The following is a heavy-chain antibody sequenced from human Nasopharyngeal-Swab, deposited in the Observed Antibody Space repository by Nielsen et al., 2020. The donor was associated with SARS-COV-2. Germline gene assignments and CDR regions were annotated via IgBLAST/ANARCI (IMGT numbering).Heavy chain of an antibody. J-gene: IGHJ6*02. CDR2: IYTSGST. CDR3: ARDWMIAVAGYYYYYGMDV. Sequence: LRLSCTVSGGSISSGSYYWSWIRQPAGKGLEWIGRIYTSGSTNYNPSLKSRVTISVETSKNQFSLKLSSVTAADTAVYYCARDWMIAVAGYYYYYGMDVWGQGTTVTVSS. D-gene: IGHD6-19*01. CDR1: GGSISSGSYY. V-gene: IGHV4-61*02.